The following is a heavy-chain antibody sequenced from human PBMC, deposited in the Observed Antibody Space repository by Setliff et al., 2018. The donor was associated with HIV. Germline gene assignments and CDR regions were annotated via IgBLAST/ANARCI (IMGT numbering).Heavy chain of an antibody. Sequence: ASVKVSCKASGYTFTGYYMHWVRQAPGQGLEWMGWITPNSGGTNYAQKFQGRVTMTRDTSISTAYMELSRLRSDDTAVDYCARDHGMWDYGGNVLLREYFLHWGQGTLVTVSS. V-gene: IGHV1-2*02. D-gene: IGHD4-17*01. CDR3: ARDHGMWDYGGNVLLREYFLH. J-gene: IGHJ1*01. CDR1: GYTFTGYY. CDR2: ITPNSGGT.